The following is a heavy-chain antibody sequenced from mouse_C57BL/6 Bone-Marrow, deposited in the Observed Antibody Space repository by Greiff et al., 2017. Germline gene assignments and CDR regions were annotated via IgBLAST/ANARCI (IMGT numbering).Heavy chain of an antibody. D-gene: IGHD1-1*01. CDR3: ARNLYGSSPYWYFDV. Sequence: EVKLQESGPVLVKPGASVKISCKASGYTFTDYYMNWVKQSHGKSLEWIGVINPYNGGTSYNQKFKGKATLTVDKSSSTAYMELNSLTSEDSAVYYCARNLYGSSPYWYFDVWGTGTTVTVSS. CDR2: INPYNGGT. J-gene: IGHJ1*03. V-gene: IGHV1-19*01. CDR1: GYTFTDYY.